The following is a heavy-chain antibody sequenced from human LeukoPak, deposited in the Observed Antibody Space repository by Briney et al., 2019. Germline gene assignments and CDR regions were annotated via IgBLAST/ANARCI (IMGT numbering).Heavy chain of an antibody. CDR3: ARATRVVPAAIKDYYYYMDV. V-gene: IGHV1-8*03. CDR1: GYTFTSYD. D-gene: IGHD2-2*01. Sequence: ASVKVSCKASGYTFTSYDINWMRQATGQGLEWMGWMNPNSGNTGYAQKFQGRVTITRNTSISTAYMELSSLRSEDTAVYYCARATRVVPAAIKDYYYYMDVWGKGTTVTVSS. J-gene: IGHJ6*03. CDR2: MNPNSGNT.